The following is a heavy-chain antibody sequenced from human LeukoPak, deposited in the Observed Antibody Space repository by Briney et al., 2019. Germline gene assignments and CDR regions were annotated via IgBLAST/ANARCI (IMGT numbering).Heavy chain of an antibody. CDR3: AGGYSYGSTYYYMDV. CDR1: GGSISGYY. V-gene: IGHV4-59*01. J-gene: IGHJ6*03. D-gene: IGHD5-18*01. CDR2: IYYSGST. Sequence: SETLSLTCTVSGGSISGYYWSWIRQPPGKGLEWIGYIYYSGSTNYNPSLKSRVTISVDTSKNQFSLKLSSVTAADTAVYYCAGGYSYGSTYYYMDVWGKGTTVTVSS.